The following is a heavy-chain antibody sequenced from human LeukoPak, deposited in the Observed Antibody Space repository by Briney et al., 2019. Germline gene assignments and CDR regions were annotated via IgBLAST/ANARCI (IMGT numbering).Heavy chain of an antibody. CDR1: GFTFNNYW. D-gene: IGHD3-10*01. J-gene: IGHJ4*02. V-gene: IGHV3-7*01. CDR2: IKADESEK. CDR3: ARVDSRSGSSYNPPDY. Sequence: GGSLRLSCAASGFTFNNYWMTWVRQAPGEGLEWVATIKADESEKYYVDSVKGRYTISRDNAKNSLFLQMNSLRVDDTAVYYCARVDSRSGSSYNPPDYWGQGTLVTVSS.